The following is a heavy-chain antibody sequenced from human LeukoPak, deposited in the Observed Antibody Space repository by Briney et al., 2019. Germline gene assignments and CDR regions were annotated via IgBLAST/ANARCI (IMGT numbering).Heavy chain of an antibody. V-gene: IGHV1-24*01. CDR3: ATAGLWSGYFDY. D-gene: IGHD3-3*01. CDR1: GDTLTELS. J-gene: IGHJ4*02. CDR2: LDPEDGEI. Sequence: ASVKVSCKVSGDTLTELSMHWVRQAPGKGLEWMGGLDPEDGEIIYAQKFQGRVTMTEDTSTDTAYMELSSLKYDDTAVYYCATAGLWSGYFDYWGQGTLVTVSS.